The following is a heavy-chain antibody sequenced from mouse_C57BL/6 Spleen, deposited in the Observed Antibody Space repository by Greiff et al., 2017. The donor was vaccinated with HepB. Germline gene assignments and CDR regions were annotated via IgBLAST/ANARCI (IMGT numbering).Heavy chain of an antibody. D-gene: IGHD1-1*01. J-gene: IGHJ2*01. V-gene: IGHV1-52*01. CDR2: IDPSDSET. Sequence: QVQLKQPGAELVRPGSSVKLSCKASGYTFTSYWMHWVKQRPIQGLEWIGNIDPSDSETHYNQKFKDKATLTVDKSSSTAYMQLSSLTYEDAAVYYCARDYCGSRDYWGQGTTLTVSS. CDR3: ARDYCGSRDY. CDR1: GYTFTSYW.